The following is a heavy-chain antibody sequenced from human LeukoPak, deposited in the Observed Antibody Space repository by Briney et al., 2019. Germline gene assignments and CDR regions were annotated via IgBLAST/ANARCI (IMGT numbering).Heavy chain of an antibody. V-gene: IGHV3-7*01. CDR2: IRQDGSQK. CDR1: GFTFSSSW. J-gene: IGHJ6*03. Sequence: GGSLRLSCTTSGFTFSSSWMSWVRQAPGRGLDWVASIRQDGSQKYYVDSVKGRFSISRDNAESSLYLQMNSLRAEDTAVYYCARFYYYYMDVWGKGTTVTVSS. CDR3: ARFYYYYMDV.